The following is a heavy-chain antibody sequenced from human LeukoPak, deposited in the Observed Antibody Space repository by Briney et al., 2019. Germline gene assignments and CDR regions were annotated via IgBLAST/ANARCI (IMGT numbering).Heavy chain of an antibody. V-gene: IGHV3-30*04. CDR1: GFNFSSYA. J-gene: IGHJ3*02. CDR2: ISYGGIDK. Sequence: PGTSLRLSCAASGFNFSSYAMHWLPQAPGEGREWVGLISYGGIDKSYADSVKGRFTISRDSSKRTLYLQMNSLRAEDTAMYNCARESWSDSVAFDIWGLGTMVIVSS. D-gene: IGHD3-3*01. CDR3: ARESWSDSVAFDI.